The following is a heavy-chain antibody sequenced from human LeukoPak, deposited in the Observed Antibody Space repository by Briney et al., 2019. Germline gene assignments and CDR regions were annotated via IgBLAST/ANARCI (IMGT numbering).Heavy chain of an antibody. CDR2: INTDGSNT. D-gene: IGHD1-1*01. V-gene: IGHV3-74*01. CDR3: AKDGSGTGDWYFDL. CDR1: GFTFSSYW. J-gene: IGHJ2*01. Sequence: PGGSLRLSCAASGFTFSSYWMHWVRQAPGKGLVWVSRINTDGSNTSYADSVKGRFTISRDNAKNTLYLQMNSLRAEDTAVYYCAKDGSGTGDWYFDLWGRGTLVTVSS.